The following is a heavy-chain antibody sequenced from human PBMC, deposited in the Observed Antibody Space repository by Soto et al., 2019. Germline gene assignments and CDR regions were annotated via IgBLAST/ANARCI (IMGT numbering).Heavy chain of an antibody. CDR1: GVSFSAFW. CDR2: INKDGSEK. Sequence: EVQLVESGGGLVQPGGSLRLSCAASGVSFSAFWMSWVRQIPGKGLEWVANINKDGSEKQYVDSVKGRFTISRDNAKNSLFLQMNSLRAEDSAVYYCARDRGWNIVVIPASFDLWGRGALVSVSS. D-gene: IGHD2-15*01. V-gene: IGHV3-7*01. J-gene: IGHJ4*02. CDR3: ARDRGWNIVVIPASFDL.